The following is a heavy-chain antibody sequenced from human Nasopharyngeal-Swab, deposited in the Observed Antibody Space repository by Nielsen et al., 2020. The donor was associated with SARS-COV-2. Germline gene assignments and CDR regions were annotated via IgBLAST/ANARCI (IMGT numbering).Heavy chain of an antibody. D-gene: IGHD2-2*01. J-gene: IGHJ6*02. V-gene: IGHV3-23*01. CDR1: GFTFRSYA. Sequence: GGSLRLSCAASGFTFRSYAISWVRQAPGKGLEWVSVISASDYTTYYADSVKGRFTISRDNSKNTVNLQMNSLRAEDTAVYYCAKEHSIVVVPAATDRYGMDVWGQGTTVTVSS. CDR3: AKEHSIVVVPAATDRYGMDV. CDR2: ISASDYTT.